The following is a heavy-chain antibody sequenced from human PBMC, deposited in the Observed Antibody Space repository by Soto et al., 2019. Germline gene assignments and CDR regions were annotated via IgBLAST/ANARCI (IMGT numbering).Heavy chain of an antibody. V-gene: IGHV3-9*01. CDR2: ISWNSGSI. CDR3: AKDRGGWHHPFNAFDI. D-gene: IGHD6-19*01. J-gene: IGHJ3*02. CDR1: GCTFDDYA. Sequence: EVRLVESGGGLVQTGRSLRLSCAAAGCTFDDYAMHWVRQAPGKGLEWVSGISWNSGSIGYADSVKGRFTISRDNAKNSLYLQMNSLRAEDTALYYCAKDRGGWHHPFNAFDIWGQGTMVTVSS.